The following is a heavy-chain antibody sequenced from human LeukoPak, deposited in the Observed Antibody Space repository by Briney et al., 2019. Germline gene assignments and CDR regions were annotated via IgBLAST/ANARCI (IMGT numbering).Heavy chain of an antibody. CDR1: GYTLTELS. CDR3: ATGGITATRHFDY. Sequence: ASVKVSCKVSGYTLTELSMHWVRQAPGKGLEWMGGFDPEDGETLYAQKFQGRVTMNEDTSTDTAYMELSSLRSEDTAVYYCATGGITATRHFDYWGQGTLVTVPS. J-gene: IGHJ4*02. D-gene: IGHD1-20*01. CDR2: FDPEDGET. V-gene: IGHV1-24*01.